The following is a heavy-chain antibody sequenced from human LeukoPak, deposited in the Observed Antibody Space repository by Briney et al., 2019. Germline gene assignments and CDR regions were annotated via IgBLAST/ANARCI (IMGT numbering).Heavy chain of an antibody. J-gene: IGHJ6*03. CDR2: IIPIFGTA. CDR3: AAVYSNQRLTLYYYYYYMDV. Sequence: SVKVSCKASGGTSSSYAISWVRQAPGQGLEWMGRIIPIFGTANYAQKFQGRVTITTDESTSTAYMELSSLRSEDTAVYYCAAVYSNQRLTLYYYYYYMDVWGKGTTVTVSS. V-gene: IGHV1-69*05. D-gene: IGHD4-11*01. CDR1: GGTSSSYA.